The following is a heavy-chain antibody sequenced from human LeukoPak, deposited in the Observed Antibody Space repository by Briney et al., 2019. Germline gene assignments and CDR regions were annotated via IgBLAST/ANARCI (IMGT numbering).Heavy chain of an antibody. CDR3: AKTRYNWNYWFDP. V-gene: IGHV3-23*01. D-gene: IGHD1-7*01. Sequence: PGGSLRLSCAASGFTFSSYAMTWVRQAPGKGLEWVSAISGSGGSTYYADSVKGRFTISRDNSKNTLYVQMQSLRAEDTAVYYCAKTRYNWNYWFDPWGQGTLVTVSS. CDR1: GFTFSSYA. CDR2: ISGSGGST. J-gene: IGHJ5*02.